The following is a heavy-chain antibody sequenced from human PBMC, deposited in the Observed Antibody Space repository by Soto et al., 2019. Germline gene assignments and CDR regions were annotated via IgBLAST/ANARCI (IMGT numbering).Heavy chain of an antibody. CDR1: GFTFSDYY. CDR3: ARVIVPLHLGELSLFGDAFDI. V-gene: IGHV3-11*01. CDR2: ISSSGSTI. Sequence: GGSLRLSCAASGFTFSDYYMSWIRQAPGKGLEWVSYISSSGSTIYYADSVKGRFTISRDNAKNSLYLQMNSLRAEDTAVYYCARVIVPLHLGELSLFGDAFDIWGQGTMVTVSS. J-gene: IGHJ3*02. D-gene: IGHD3-16*02.